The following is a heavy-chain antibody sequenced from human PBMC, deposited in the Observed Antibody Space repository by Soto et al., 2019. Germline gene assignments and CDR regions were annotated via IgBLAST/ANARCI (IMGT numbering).Heavy chain of an antibody. CDR3: ARTGLRKRAAFDI. CDR1: SGSISSSNW. Sequence: PSETLSLTCAVSSGSISSSNWWSWVRQPPGKGLEWIGEIYHSGSTNYNPSLKSRVTISVDKSKNQFSLKLSSVTAADTAVYYCARTGLRKRAAFDIWGQGTMVTVSS. D-gene: IGHD4-17*01. V-gene: IGHV4-4*02. CDR2: IYHSGST. J-gene: IGHJ3*02.